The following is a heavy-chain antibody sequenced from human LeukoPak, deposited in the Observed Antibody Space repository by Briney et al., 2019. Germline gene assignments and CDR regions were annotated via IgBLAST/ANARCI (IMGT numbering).Heavy chain of an antibody. Sequence: GSXXXXYWSWIRQPPGKGLEWIGEINHSGSTNYNPSLKSRVTISVDTSKNQFSLKLSSVTAADTAVYYCARGGTYSSGWFDAFDIWGQGTMVTVSS. V-gene: IGHV4-34*01. J-gene: IGHJ3*02. D-gene: IGHD6-19*01. CDR3: ARGGTYSSGWFDAFDI. CDR1: GSXXXXY. CDR2: INHSGST.